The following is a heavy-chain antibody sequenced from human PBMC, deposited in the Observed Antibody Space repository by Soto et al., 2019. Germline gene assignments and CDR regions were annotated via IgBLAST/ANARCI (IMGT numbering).Heavy chain of an antibody. CDR3: ARGPAHYDILTGPWFDP. D-gene: IGHD3-9*01. J-gene: IGHJ5*02. V-gene: IGHV1-8*01. Sequence: ASVKVSCKASGYTFTSYDINWVRQATGQGLEWMGWMNPNSGNTGYAQKFQGRVTMTRNTSISTAYMELSSLRSEDTAVYYCARGPAHYDILTGPWFDPWGQGTLVTVSS. CDR2: MNPNSGNT. CDR1: GYTFTSYD.